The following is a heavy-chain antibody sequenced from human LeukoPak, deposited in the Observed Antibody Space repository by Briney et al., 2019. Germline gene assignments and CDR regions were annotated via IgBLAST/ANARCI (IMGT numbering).Heavy chain of an antibody. CDR2: ISYDGSNK. D-gene: IGHD1-20*01. CDR3: AKDLNWSMDY. CDR1: GFTFSSYA. V-gene: IGHV3-30*04. Sequence: GRSLRLSCAASGFTFSSYAMHWVRQAPGKGLEWVAVISYDGSNKYYADSVKGRFTISRDNSKNTLYLQMNSLRAEDTAVYYCAKDLNWSMDYWGQGTLVTVSS. J-gene: IGHJ4*02.